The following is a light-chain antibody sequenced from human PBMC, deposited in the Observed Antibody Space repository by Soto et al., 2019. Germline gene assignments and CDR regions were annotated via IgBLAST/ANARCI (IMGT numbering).Light chain of an antibody. Sequence: QSVLTQPPSVSAATGQKVTISCSGGSSNIGNNYVSWYQQLPGTAPKLLIYDNNKRPSGIPDRFSGSKSGTSATLGITGLQTGDEANYYCGTWDSSLSAYVFGTGTKLTVL. CDR1: SSNIGNNY. V-gene: IGLV1-51*01. J-gene: IGLJ1*01. CDR3: GTWDSSLSAYV. CDR2: DNN.